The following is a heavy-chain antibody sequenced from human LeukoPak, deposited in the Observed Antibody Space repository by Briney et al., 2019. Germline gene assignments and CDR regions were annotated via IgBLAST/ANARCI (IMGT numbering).Heavy chain of an antibody. CDR3: ARPNHYESKEIDS. J-gene: IGHJ4*02. CDR2: ISYDGSNK. D-gene: IGHD3-22*01. CDR1: GFTFSTYA. Sequence: GGSLRLSCAASGFTFSTYAMHWVRQAPGKGLEWVAVISYDGSNKYYADSVKGRFTISRDNSKNTLYLKMNSLRAEDKAVYSCARPNHYESKEIDSSGQGTPVTASS. V-gene: IGHV3-30*04.